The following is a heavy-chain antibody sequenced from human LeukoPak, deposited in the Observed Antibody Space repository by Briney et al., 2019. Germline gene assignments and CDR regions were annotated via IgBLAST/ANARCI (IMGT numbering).Heavy chain of an antibody. V-gene: IGHV1-69*13. Sequence: ASVKVSCKASGYTFTSYDINWVRQATGQGLEWMGGIIPIFGTANYAQKFQGRVTITADESTSTAYMELSSLRSEDTAVYYCARRGYCSGGSCYGRRSFYYYMDVWGKGTTVTVSS. D-gene: IGHD2-15*01. CDR1: GYTFTSYD. J-gene: IGHJ6*03. CDR3: ARRGYCSGGSCYGRRSFYYYMDV. CDR2: IIPIFGTA.